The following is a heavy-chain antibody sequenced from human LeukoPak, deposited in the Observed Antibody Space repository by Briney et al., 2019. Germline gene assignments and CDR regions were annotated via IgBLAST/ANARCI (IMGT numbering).Heavy chain of an antibody. Sequence: GGSLRLSCAASGFTFSNDAMNWVREAPGKGLEWVSAISGSGGSTYYADSVKGRFTISRDNSKNTLYLQMNSLRAEDTAVYYCAKDLGGATGTWGQGTLVTVSS. D-gene: IGHD1-26*01. CDR1: GFTFSNDA. CDR3: AKDLGGATGT. J-gene: IGHJ5*02. CDR2: ISGSGGST. V-gene: IGHV3-23*01.